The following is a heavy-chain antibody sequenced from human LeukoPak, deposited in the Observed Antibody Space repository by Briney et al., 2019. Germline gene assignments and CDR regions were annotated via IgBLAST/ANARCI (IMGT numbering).Heavy chain of an antibody. D-gene: IGHD2-2*01. CDR3: TGQHCSTTTCSDY. CDR2: ISHSGNT. CDR1: GESFSGYY. Sequence: SETLSLTCAVLGESFSGYYWTWIRQTPGKGLEWIGAISHSGNTNYNPSLKRRVTISGDTATTQFSLMLNSVTAEDTARQYITGQHCSTTTCSDYWGQGTLVSVSS. J-gene: IGHJ4*02. V-gene: IGHV4-34*01.